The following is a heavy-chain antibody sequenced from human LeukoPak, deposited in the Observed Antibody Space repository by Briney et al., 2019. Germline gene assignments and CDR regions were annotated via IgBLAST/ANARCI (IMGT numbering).Heavy chain of an antibody. CDR1: GFTFSSYA. CDR2: ISGSGGST. V-gene: IGHV3-23*01. D-gene: IGHD5-12*01. CDR3: AKVVASGYDPSFYFDY. Sequence: GGSLRLSCAASGFTFSSYAMSWVRQAPGKGLEWVSAISGSGGSTYYADSVKGRYTISRDNSKNTLYLQMNSLRAEDTAVYYCAKVVASGYDPSFYFDYWGQGTLVTVSS. J-gene: IGHJ4*02.